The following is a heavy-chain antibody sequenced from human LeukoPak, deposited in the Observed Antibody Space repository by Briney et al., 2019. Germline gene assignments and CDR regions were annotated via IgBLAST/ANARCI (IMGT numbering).Heavy chain of an antibody. Sequence: SETLSLTCTVSGGSISSYYWSWIRQPPGKGLEWIGYIYYSGSTNYNPSLKSRVTISVDTSKNQFSLKLSSVTAADTAVYYCAREAALRYNWFDPWGQGTLVTVSS. CDR1: GGSISSYY. V-gene: IGHV4-59*01. CDR2: IYYSGST. CDR3: AREAALRYNWFDP. J-gene: IGHJ5*02. D-gene: IGHD6-6*01.